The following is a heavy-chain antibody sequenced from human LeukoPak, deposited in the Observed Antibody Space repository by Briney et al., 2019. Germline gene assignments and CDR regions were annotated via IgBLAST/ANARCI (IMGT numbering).Heavy chain of an antibody. D-gene: IGHD2-2*01. Sequence: ASVKVSCTASGYTFTSYDINWVRQATGQGLEWMGWMNPNSGNTGYAQKFQGRVTMTRNTSISTAYMELSSLRSEDTAVYYCARVRVMGCSSTSCYWFDPWGQGTLVTVSS. CDR2: MNPNSGNT. CDR3: ARVRVMGCSSTSCYWFDP. J-gene: IGHJ5*02. V-gene: IGHV1-8*01. CDR1: GYTFTSYD.